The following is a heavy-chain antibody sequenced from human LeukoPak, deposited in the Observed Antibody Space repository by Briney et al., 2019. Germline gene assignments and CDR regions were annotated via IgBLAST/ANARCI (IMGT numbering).Heavy chain of an antibody. D-gene: IGHD4-17*01. V-gene: IGHV7-4-1*02. J-gene: IGHJ3*02. CDR1: GYTFTSYG. Sequence: GASVKVSCKASGYTFTSYGISWVRQAPGQGLECMGWINTNTGNPTYAQGFTGRFVFSLDTSVTTAYLQISSLKAEDTAVYYCAKARNYGNAFDIWGQGTMVTVSS. CDR3: AKARNYGNAFDI. CDR2: INTNTGNP.